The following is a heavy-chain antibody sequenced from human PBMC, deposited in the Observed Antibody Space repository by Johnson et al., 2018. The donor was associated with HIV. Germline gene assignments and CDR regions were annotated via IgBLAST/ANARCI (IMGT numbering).Heavy chain of an antibody. V-gene: IGHV3-20*04. J-gene: IGHJ3*02. CDR3: ARDIFYTDTAFDI. Sequence: VQLVESGGGLVQPGRSLRLSCAASGLTFDDYGMSWVRQAPGKGLEGGSGINWNGGSTGYADSVTGRFTISRDNAKNSLYLQMNSLRAEDTALYYCARDIFYTDTAFDIWGQGTMVTVSS. CDR1: GLTFDDYG. CDR2: INWNGGST.